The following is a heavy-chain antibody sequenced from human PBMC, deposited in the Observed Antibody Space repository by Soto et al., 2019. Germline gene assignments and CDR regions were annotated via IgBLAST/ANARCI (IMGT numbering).Heavy chain of an antibody. CDR1: NGSIGSYH. J-gene: IGHJ3*01. V-gene: IGHV4-59*01. CDR3: ARGSARCGAALDX. CDR2: VSNSGIT. D-gene: IGHD1-26*01. Sequence: SEPLSLPCTVSNGSIGSYHWGWIRQSPGKGLEWIVSVSNSGITKYDPSLKGRVTISEETSKNQISLSVDSVTAADTALYYCARGSARCGAALDXWGRGTMVTVS.